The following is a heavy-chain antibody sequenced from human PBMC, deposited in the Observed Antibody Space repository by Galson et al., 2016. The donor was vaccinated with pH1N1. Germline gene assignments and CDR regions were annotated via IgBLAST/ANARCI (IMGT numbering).Heavy chain of an antibody. V-gene: IGHV5-51*03. CDR1: GYSFTRYW. J-gene: IGHJ3*02. CDR2: VNPGGSTI. CDR3: ARQYDFGEHRGGSFDI. Sequence: QSGAEVTKPGESLKISCKASGYSFTRYWIAWVRQVPGKGLEWVGVVNPGGSTIRYSPPFQGQVTISSDKSINTAYLQWISLKASDTATYYCARQYDFGEHRGGSFDIWGQGTMVSVSS. D-gene: IGHD4-17*01.